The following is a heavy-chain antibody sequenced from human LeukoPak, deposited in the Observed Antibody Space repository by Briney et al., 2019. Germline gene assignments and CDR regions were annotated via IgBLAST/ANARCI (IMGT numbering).Heavy chain of an antibody. Sequence: SETLSLTCAVSGVSITTYHWNWIRQPPGKGLEWVGYAYYRGGTKYNPSLKSRVILSVDTSNNQVSLKLSSVTAADTAVYFCARSYGRYVLDFWGQGSLVIVSS. CDR3: ARSYGRYVLDF. D-gene: IGHD1-26*01. V-gene: IGHV4-59*01. CDR1: GVSITTYH. CDR2: AYYRGGT. J-gene: IGHJ4*02.